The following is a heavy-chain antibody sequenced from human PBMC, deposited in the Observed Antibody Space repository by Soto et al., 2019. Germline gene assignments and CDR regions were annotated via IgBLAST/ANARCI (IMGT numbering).Heavy chain of an antibody. Sequence: SETLSLTCTVSGGSISSYYWSWIRQPPGKGLEWIGYIYYSGSTNYNPSLKSRVTISVDTSKNQFSLKLSSVTAADTAVYYCATIAGGSTRYYYYYYMDVWGKGTTVTVSS. CDR1: GGSISSYY. J-gene: IGHJ6*03. CDR2: IYYSGST. D-gene: IGHD2-2*01. CDR3: ATIAGGSTRYYYYYYMDV. V-gene: IGHV4-59*12.